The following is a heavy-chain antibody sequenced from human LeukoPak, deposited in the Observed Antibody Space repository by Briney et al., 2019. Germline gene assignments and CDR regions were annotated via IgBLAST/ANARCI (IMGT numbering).Heavy chain of an antibody. V-gene: IGHV3-30*02. D-gene: IGHD1-1*01. J-gene: IGHJ3*02. CDR3: AKPLAYKRGAFDI. CDR1: GFTFSSYG. Sequence: GGSLRLSCAASGFTFSSYGMHWVRQAPGKGLEWAAFIRYDGSNKYYADSVKGRFTISRDNSKNTLYLQMNSLRAEDTAVYYCAKPLAYKRGAFDIWGQGTMVTVSS. CDR2: IRYDGSNK.